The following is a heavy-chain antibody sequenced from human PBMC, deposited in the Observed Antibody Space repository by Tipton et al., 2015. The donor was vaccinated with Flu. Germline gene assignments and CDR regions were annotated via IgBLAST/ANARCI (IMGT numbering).Heavy chain of an antibody. J-gene: IGHJ2*01. Sequence: TLSLTCIVSGDSISSTIYYWGWIRQPPGKGLEWIASIYYSDNSYYNPSLKSRVTISVDTSKNQFSLGLSSVTAADTAIYYCARHGGYNYGFPRYFDLWGRGTLVTVSS. V-gene: IGHV4-39*01. CDR2: IYYSDNS. D-gene: IGHD5-18*01. CDR1: GDSISSTIYY. CDR3: ARHGGYNYGFPRYFDL.